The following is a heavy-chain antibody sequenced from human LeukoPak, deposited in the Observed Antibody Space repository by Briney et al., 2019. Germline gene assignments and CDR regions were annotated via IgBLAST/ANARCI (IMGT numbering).Heavy chain of an antibody. Sequence: GGSLRLSCAASGFTFSSYWMHWVRHAPGKGLLWVSGISSDGSDTRYGDSVKGRFTISRDNAKNALYSQLNSLRAEDTAVYYCARDFYAGAIWGQGTLVTVSS. D-gene: IGHD3-16*01. CDR2: ISSDGSDT. V-gene: IGHV3-74*01. CDR3: ARDFYAGAI. J-gene: IGHJ4*02. CDR1: GFTFSSYW.